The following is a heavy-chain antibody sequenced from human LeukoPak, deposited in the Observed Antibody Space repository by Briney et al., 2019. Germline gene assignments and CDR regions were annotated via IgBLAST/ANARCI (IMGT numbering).Heavy chain of an antibody. Sequence: SETLSLTCTVSGGSISSSSYYWGWIRQPPGKGLEWIGSIYYSGSTYYNPSLKSRVTISVDTSKNQFSLKLSSVTAADTAVYYCASLSYDFWSGYEDYWGQGTLVTVSS. CDR2: IYYSGST. V-gene: IGHV4-39*01. D-gene: IGHD3-3*01. CDR3: ASLSYDFWSGYEDY. J-gene: IGHJ4*02. CDR1: GGSISSSSYY.